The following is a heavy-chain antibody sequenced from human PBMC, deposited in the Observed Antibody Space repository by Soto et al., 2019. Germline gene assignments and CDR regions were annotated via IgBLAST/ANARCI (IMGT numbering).Heavy chain of an antibody. CDR3: ARAIGYYGSGSHYYYYYGMDV. Sequence: SLTCTVSGGSISSYYWSWIRQPPGKGLEWIGYIYYSGSTNYNPSLKSRVTISVDTSKNQFSLKLSSVTAADTAVYYCARAIGYYGSGSHYYYYYGMDVWGQGTTVTV. D-gene: IGHD3-10*01. CDR1: GGSISSYY. J-gene: IGHJ6*02. CDR2: IYYSGST. V-gene: IGHV4-59*01.